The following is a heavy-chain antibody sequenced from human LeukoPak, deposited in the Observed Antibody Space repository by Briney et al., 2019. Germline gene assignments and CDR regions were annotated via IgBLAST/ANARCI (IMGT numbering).Heavy chain of an antibody. D-gene: IGHD7-27*01. CDR1: GFTFNTYW. CDR3: ARHWAHLDY. J-gene: IGHJ4*02. CDR2: IREDGSEI. Sequence: GGSLRLSCVGSGFTFNTYWMDWVRQAPGKGLEWVANIREDGSEIYYLDSVKGRFTIFRDNAKNSLYLQMNGLRAEDTAVYYCARHWAHLDYWGQGTLVTVSS. V-gene: IGHV3-7*01.